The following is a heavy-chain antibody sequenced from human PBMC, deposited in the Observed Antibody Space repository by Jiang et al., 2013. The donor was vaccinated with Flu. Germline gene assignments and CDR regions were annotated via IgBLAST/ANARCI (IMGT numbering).Heavy chain of an antibody. Sequence: GSGLVKPSQTLSLTCTVSGGSISSGGYYWSWIRQHPGKGLEWIGYIYYSGSTYYNPSLKSRVTISVDTSKNQFSLKLSSVTAADTAVYYCARDPRVRGVHYYFDYWGQGTLVTVSS. D-gene: IGHD3-10*01. CDR1: GGSISSGGYY. J-gene: IGHJ4*02. CDR3: ARDPRVRGVHYYFDY. V-gene: IGHV4-31*03. CDR2: IYYSGST.